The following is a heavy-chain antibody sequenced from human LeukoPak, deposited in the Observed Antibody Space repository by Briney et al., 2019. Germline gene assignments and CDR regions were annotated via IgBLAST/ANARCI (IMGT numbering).Heavy chain of an antibody. Sequence: PAGSLRLSCAASGFSFTTHAMSWVRQTPGKGLEWVSTISVTGKESYYADSVKGRFSISRDNSKNTLYLQMNSLRIEDTALYYCADPPFDPWGQGTLVTVSS. J-gene: IGHJ5*02. CDR2: ISVTGKES. CDR3: ADPPFDP. V-gene: IGHV3-23*01. CDR1: GFSFTTHA.